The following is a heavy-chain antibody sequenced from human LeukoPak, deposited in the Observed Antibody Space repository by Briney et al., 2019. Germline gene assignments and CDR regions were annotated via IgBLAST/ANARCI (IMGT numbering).Heavy chain of an antibody. D-gene: IGHD2/OR15-2a*01. CDR1: GFTFRNYW. V-gene: IGHV3-74*01. CDR3: ARGRGGN. Sequence: GGSLRLSCAAAGFTFRNYWMYWVRQAPGEGLVRIANINEHVIPIYEDSVKGRFPISRNNARDTLYLQMNSLRVDATAVYYCARGRGGNWGRGTLVTVSS. CDR2: INEHVIP. J-gene: IGHJ1*01.